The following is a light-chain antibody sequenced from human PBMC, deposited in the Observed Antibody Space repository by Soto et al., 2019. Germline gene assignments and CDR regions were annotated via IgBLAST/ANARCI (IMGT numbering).Light chain of an antibody. V-gene: IGKV3-15*01. J-gene: IGKJ1*01. Sequence: EIVMTQSPATLSVSPGERATLSCRASQSVSSNLAWYQQKPGQAPRLLIYGASTRATGIPARFSGSGSGTEFTLTISSLQSDDFATYYCQQYNSYFTWTFGQGTKVEIK. CDR3: QQYNSYFTWT. CDR2: GAS. CDR1: QSVSSN.